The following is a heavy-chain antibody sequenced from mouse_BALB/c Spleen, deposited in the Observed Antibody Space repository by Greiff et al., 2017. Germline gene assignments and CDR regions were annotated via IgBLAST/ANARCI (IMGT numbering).Heavy chain of an antibody. CDR3: ARSEGGNFYYFDY. CDR1: GYAFSSSW. Sequence: VQLVESGPELVKPGASVKISCKASGYAFSSSWMNWVKQRPGQGLEWIGRIYPGDGDTNYNGKFKGKATLTADKSSSTAYMQLSSLTSVDSAVYFCARSEGGNFYYFDYWGQGTTLTVSS. J-gene: IGHJ2*01. V-gene: IGHV1-82*01. CDR2: IYPGDGDT. D-gene: IGHD2-1*01.